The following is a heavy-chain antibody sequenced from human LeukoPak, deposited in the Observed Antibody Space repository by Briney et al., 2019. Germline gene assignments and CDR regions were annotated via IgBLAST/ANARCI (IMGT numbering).Heavy chain of an antibody. D-gene: IGHD2-2*01. CDR3: ARGLGYCTSTTCLLPFDY. V-gene: IGHV3-53*01. CDR2: SYSGGST. J-gene: IGHJ4*02. Sequence: GGSLRLSCAASGFTVSTYYMTWVRQAPGKGRECVTVSYSGGSTYYADSVKGRFTVSRDNSKNTLYLQMNSLRAEDTAMYYCARGLGYCTSTTCLLPFDYWGQGTLVTVSS. CDR1: GFTVSTYY.